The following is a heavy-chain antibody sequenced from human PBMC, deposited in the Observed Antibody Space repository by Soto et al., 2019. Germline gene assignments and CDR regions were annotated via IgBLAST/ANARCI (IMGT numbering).Heavy chain of an antibody. V-gene: IGHV3-23*01. D-gene: IGHD2-21*01. CDR2: ISGSGGST. CDR1: GFTFSSYA. J-gene: IGHJ6*02. Sequence: PGGSLRLSCAASGFTFSSYAMSWVRQAPGKGLEWVSAISGSGGSTYYADSVKGRFTISRDNSKNTLYLQMNSLRAEDTAVYYCAKDRGPYCGGDCYYGMDVWGQGTTVTVSS. CDR3: AKDRGPYCGGDCYYGMDV.